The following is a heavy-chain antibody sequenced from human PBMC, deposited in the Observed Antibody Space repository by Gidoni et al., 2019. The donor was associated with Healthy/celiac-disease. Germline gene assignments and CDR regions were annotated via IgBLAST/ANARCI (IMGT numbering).Heavy chain of an antibody. Sequence: QLQLQESGPGLVKPSETLSLTCTVSGGSISSSSYYWGWIRQPPGKGLEWIGSIYYSGSTYYNPSLKSRVTISVDTSKNQFSLKLSSVTAADTAVYYCARHGTWVIFDYWGQGTLVTVSS. CDR3: ARHGTWVIFDY. J-gene: IGHJ4*02. CDR1: GGSISSSSYY. CDR2: IYYSGST. D-gene: IGHD2-21*01. V-gene: IGHV4-39*01.